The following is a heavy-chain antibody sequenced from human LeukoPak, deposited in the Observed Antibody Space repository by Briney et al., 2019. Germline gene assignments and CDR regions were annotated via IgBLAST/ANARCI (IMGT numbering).Heavy chain of an antibody. J-gene: IGHJ4*02. CDR2: ISYDGSNK. CDR1: GFTFSSYA. Sequence: QPGGFLRLSCAASGFTFSSYAMHWVRQAPGKGLEWVAVISYDGSNKYYADSVKGRFTISRDNSKNTLYLQMNSLRAEDTAVYYCAREPGPGYFDYWGQGTLVTVSS. CDR3: AREPGPGYFDY. V-gene: IGHV3-30*04. D-gene: IGHD1-14*01.